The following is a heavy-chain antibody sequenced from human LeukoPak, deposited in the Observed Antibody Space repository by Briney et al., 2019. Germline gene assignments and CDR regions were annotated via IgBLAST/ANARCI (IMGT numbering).Heavy chain of an antibody. CDR2: ICYSGTT. J-gene: IGHJ3*02. CDR3: ARGPDPATGVAFDI. V-gene: IGHV4-31*03. CDR1: GASISSGDYY. Sequence: SETLSLTCTVSGASISSGDYYWTWIRQYPGKGLLAWIGYICYSGTTYYNPSLKSRVTISVDTSKNQFSLKLSSVTAADTAVYYCARGPDPATGVAFDIWGQGTMVTVSS.